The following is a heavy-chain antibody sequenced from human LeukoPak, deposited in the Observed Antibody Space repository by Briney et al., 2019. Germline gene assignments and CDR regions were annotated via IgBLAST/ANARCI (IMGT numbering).Heavy chain of an antibody. CDR1: GFTFSSYA. CDR3: ARDKEVTMIVVVITAIDY. V-gene: IGHV3-30*04. D-gene: IGHD3-22*01. Sequence: GGSLRLSCAASGFTFSSYAMHWVRQAPGKGLEWVAVISYDGSNKYYADSVKGRFTISRDNSKNTLYLQTNSLRAEDTAVYYCARDKEVTMIVVVITAIDYWGQGTLVTVSS. CDR2: ISYDGSNK. J-gene: IGHJ4*02.